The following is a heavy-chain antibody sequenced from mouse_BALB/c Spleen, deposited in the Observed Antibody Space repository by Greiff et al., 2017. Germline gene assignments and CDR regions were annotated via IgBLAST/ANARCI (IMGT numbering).Heavy chain of an antibody. D-gene: IGHD2-14*01. CDR2: IYPGDGDT. J-gene: IGHJ4*01. V-gene: IGHV1-80*01. CDR3: AKSPYYRYGYAMDY. CDR1: GYAFSSYW. Sequence: QVQLQQSGAELVRPGSSVKISCKASGYAFSSYWMNWVKQRPGQGLEWIGQIYPGDGDTNYNGKFKGKATLTADKSSSTAYMQRSSLTSEDSAVYFCAKSPYYRYGYAMDYWGQGTSVTVSS.